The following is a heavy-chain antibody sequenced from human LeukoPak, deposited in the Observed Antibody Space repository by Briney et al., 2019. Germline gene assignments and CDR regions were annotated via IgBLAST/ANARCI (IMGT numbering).Heavy chain of an antibody. V-gene: IGHV1-2*02. CDR1: GYTFTGYY. J-gene: IGHJ4*02. CDR3: ARTLYIASAPGGFDY. D-gene: IGHD3-16*01. Sequence: ASVKVSCKASGYTFTGYYMHWVRQAPGQGLEWMGWINPNSGGTNYAQKFQGRVTMTRDTSTGTVYMEVNALRSDDTAVYYCARTLYIASAPGGFDYWGQGTLVTVSS. CDR2: INPNSGGT.